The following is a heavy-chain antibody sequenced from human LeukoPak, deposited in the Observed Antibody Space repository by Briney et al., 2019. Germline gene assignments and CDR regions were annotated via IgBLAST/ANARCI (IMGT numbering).Heavy chain of an antibody. J-gene: IGHJ4*02. CDR1: GYTFTGQY. Sequence: SVKVSCKASGYTFTGQYIHWVRQAPGQGLEWMGGIIPIFGTANYAQKFQGRVTITADESTSTAYMELSSLRSEDTAVYYCARAHYDILTGYYRNFDYWGQGTLVTVSS. CDR2: IIPIFGTA. CDR3: ARAHYDILTGYYRNFDY. V-gene: IGHV1-69*13. D-gene: IGHD3-9*01.